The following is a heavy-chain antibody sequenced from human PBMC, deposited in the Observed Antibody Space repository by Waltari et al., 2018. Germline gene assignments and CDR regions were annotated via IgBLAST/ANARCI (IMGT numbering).Heavy chain of an antibody. Sequence: QVQLVESGGGVVQPGRSLRLSCAASGFTFSSYAMHWVRQAPGKGLEWVAVISYDGSHKYYADSVKGRFTISRDNSKNTLYLQMNSLRAEDTAVYYCARDHLRASWGPFDYWGQGTLVTVSS. CDR1: GFTFSSYA. V-gene: IGHV3-30-3*01. D-gene: IGHD2-2*01. CDR2: ISYDGSHK. CDR3: ARDHLRASWGPFDY. J-gene: IGHJ4*02.